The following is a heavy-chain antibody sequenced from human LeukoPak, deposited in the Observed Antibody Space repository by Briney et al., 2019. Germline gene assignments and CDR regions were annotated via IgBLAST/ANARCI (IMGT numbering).Heavy chain of an antibody. CDR1: GGSFSGYY. D-gene: IGHD3-10*01. Sequence: SETLSLTCAVYGGSFSGYYWSWIRQPPGKGLEWIGEINHSGSTNYNPSLKSRVTISVDTSKNQFSLKLSSVTAADTAVYYCARKKISYYPGVGSWFDPWGQGTLVTVSS. CDR2: INHSGST. J-gene: IGHJ5*02. V-gene: IGHV4-34*01. CDR3: ARKKISYYPGVGSWFDP.